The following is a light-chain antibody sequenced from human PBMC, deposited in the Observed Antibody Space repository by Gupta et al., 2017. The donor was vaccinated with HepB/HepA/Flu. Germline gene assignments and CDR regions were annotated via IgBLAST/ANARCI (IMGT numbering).Light chain of an antibody. J-gene: IGLJ1*01. V-gene: IGLV2-14*03. CDR3: RSYTTSSTQV. CDR2: DVN. CDR1: SSDVGTYKS. Sequence: TGTSSDVGTYKSVSWYQQNPGKAPKLIIYDVNNRPSGVSNRFSGSKSGNTASLTISGLQAEDEADYYCRSYTTSSTQVFGTGTKVTVL.